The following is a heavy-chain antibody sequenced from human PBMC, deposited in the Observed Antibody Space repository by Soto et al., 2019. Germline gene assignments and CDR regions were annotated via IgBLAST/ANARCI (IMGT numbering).Heavy chain of an antibody. D-gene: IGHD6-13*01. J-gene: IGHJ4*02. CDR1: GVTVSSDAYY. Sequence: QVQLQQSGPGLVKPSQTLSLTCTVSGVTVSSDAYYWSWIRQPPGKGLEWIGNIYHTGSTYYSPSLKSRVAISLDMSKNQFSLWLCSVTAADTAVYYCARYRFSGSRWSKFDYWGQGTLVTVSS. V-gene: IGHV4-31*03. CDR3: ARYRFSGSRWSKFDY. CDR2: IYHTGST.